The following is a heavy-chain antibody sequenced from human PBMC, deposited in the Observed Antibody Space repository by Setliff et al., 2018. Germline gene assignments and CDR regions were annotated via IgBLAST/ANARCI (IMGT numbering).Heavy chain of an antibody. CDR1: GYIFTNYW. Sequence: TGESLKLSCKASGYIFTNYWIGWVRQMPGKGLEWMGVIYPGDSDTRYSPSFQGQVTISADKSINTAHLQWSSLKASDTAIYYCTRHEDRNKCTSSSCYRENDAFDVWGQGAMVTVSS. J-gene: IGHJ3*01. CDR2: IYPGDSDT. V-gene: IGHV5-51*01. CDR3: TRHEDRNKCTSSSCYRENDAFDV. D-gene: IGHD2-2*01.